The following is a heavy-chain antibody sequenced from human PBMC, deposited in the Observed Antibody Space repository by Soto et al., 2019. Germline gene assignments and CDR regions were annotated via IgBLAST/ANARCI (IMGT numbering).Heavy chain of an antibody. CDR2: IFWDDNK. CDR1: GFSLSTSGVG. Sequence: GPTLVNPPQTLTLTCTFSGFSLSTSGVGVGWIRQPPGKALEWLALIFWDDNKRYSPSLKSRLTISKDTSKTQVVLTMTNMDPVDTATHYFAHSPPGIKRFNPWRHGTLVT. D-gene: IGHD1-20*01. J-gene: IGHJ5*02. CDR3: AHSPPGIKRFNP. V-gene: IGHV2-5*02.